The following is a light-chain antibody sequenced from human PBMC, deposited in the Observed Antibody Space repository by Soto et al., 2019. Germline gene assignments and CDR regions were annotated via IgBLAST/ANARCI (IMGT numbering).Light chain of an antibody. J-gene: IGKJ5*01. CDR2: RAS. CDR1: QSVSRG. Sequence: EIVLTQSPATLSVSPGERVTLSCRASQSVSRGLVWYQQKPGQAPRLLIYRASLRGTGIPDRFSGSGSGTEFTLTISSLQSEDFAVYYCQQHNDWPWITFGQGTRLEI. CDR3: QQHNDWPWIT. V-gene: IGKV3-15*01.